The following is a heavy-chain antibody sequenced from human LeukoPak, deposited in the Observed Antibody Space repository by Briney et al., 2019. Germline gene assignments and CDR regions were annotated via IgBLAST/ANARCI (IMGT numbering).Heavy chain of an antibody. CDR2: ISGSGDNI. CDR1: GFTFSSYA. Sequence: GGSLRLSCAASGFTFSSYAMSWVRQAPGKGLEWVSAISGSGDNIYYADSVKGRFTISRDSSKKTMYLQMNSLRAEDTAVYYCARSLLPGPTFDYWGQGTLVTVSS. D-gene: IGHD3-22*01. CDR3: ARSLLPGPTFDY. V-gene: IGHV3-23*01. J-gene: IGHJ4*02.